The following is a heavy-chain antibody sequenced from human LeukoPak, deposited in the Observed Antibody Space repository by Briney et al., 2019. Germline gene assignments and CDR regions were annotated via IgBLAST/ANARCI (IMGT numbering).Heavy chain of an antibody. J-gene: IGHJ4*02. CDR2: INSDGSTT. D-gene: IGHD4-17*01. CDR3: ARRGDYADY. Sequence: GGSLRLSCAASGFTFSSYWMHWVRQAPGKGLVWVSRINSDGSTTSHADSVRGRFTVSRDNAKNTLYLQMNSLRAEDTAVYYCARRGDYADYWGQGTLATVS. CDR1: GFTFSSYW. V-gene: IGHV3-74*01.